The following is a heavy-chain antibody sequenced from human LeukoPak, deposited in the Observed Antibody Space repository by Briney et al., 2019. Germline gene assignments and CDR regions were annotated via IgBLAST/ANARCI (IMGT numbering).Heavy chain of an antibody. V-gene: IGHV1-2*02. Sequence: ASVKVSCKASGYTFTGYYLHWVRQAPGQGPEWMGCVNPNSGDTNYAQKFQGSVTMTRDTSISTVYMELSRLRSDDTAVYYCARASGSYWWFDSWGQGTLVTVSS. D-gene: IGHD1-26*01. CDR2: VNPNSGDT. CDR3: ARASGSYWWFDS. CDR1: GYTFTGYY. J-gene: IGHJ5*01.